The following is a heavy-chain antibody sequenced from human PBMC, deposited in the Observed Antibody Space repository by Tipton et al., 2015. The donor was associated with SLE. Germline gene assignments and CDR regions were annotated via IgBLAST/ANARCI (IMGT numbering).Heavy chain of an antibody. CDR2: IYYTGTT. CDR1: GYSISSGYY. D-gene: IGHD6-13*01. J-gene: IGHJ4*02. CDR3: ATYVAIAAADIDY. Sequence: TLSLTFTVSGYSISSGYYWAWIRQPPGKGLEWIGSIYYTGTTYYNPSLKSRVTISFDTSKNHFSLKLSSVTAADTAVYFCATYVAIAAADIDYWGQGMLVTVSS. V-gene: IGHV4-38-2*02.